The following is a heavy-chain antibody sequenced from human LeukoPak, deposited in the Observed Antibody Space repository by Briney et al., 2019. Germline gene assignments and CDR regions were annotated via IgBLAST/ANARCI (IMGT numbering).Heavy chain of an antibody. Sequence: GASVKVSCKASGYTFTGYYIHWVRQAPGQGLEWMGWINPNSGVTHYPQKLQGRVTMTRDTSISTAYMELSRLRSDDTAVYYCARKSGYSPNWFDPWGQGTLVTVSS. CDR3: ARKSGYSPNWFDP. D-gene: IGHD5-12*01. J-gene: IGHJ5*02. V-gene: IGHV1-2*02. CDR2: INPNSGVT. CDR1: GYTFTGYY.